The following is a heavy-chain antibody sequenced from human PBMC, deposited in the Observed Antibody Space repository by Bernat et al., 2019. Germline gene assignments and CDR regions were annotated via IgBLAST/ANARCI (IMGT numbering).Heavy chain of an antibody. J-gene: IGHJ4*02. CDR1: GFTFSSYS. CDR3: ARGDFYTSSLN. D-gene: IGHD6-13*01. CDR2: ISGSGDYT. V-gene: IGHV3-21*01. Sequence: EVQLVESGGDLVKPGGSLRLSCAASGFTFSSYSMNWVRQAPGKGLEWVSSISGSGDYTYYADSVKGRFTISRDNARNSLYLQMNSLRVEDTSVYYCARGDFYTSSLNWGQGTLVTVSS.